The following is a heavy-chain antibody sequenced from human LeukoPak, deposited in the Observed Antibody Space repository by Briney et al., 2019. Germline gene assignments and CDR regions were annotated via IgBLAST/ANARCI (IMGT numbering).Heavy chain of an antibody. CDR2: INPNSGAT. D-gene: IGHD5-12*01. V-gene: IGHV1-2*02. CDR3: ASVYSAYDLAQLDY. Sequence: ASVTVSCKASGYTFTDYYVHWVRQAPGQGLEWMGWINPNSGATNYARTFQGRVTITTVTSFSTAYMELRSLRSDDTAVYYCASVYSAYDLAQLDYWGQGTLVTVSS. CDR1: GYTFTDYY. J-gene: IGHJ4*02.